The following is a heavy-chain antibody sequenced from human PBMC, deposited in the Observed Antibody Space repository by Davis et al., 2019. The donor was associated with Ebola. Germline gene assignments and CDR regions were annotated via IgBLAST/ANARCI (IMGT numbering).Heavy chain of an antibody. J-gene: IGHJ4*02. Sequence: GESLKISCAASGFTFSGSAMHWVRQASGKGLEWVGRIRSKTNSYATAYAVSVKGRFTISRDDSKNTAYLQMNSLKTEDTAVYYCSGGFDYWGQGTLVTVSS. V-gene: IGHV3-73*01. CDR1: GFTFSGSA. D-gene: IGHD2-15*01. CDR3: SGGFDY. CDR2: IRSKTNSYAT.